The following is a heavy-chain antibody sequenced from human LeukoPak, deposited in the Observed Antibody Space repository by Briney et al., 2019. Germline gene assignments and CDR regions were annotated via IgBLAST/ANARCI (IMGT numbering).Heavy chain of an antibody. Sequence: PSETLSLTCTVSGYSISSGYYWGWIRQPPGKGLEGIGSIYHSGSTYYNPSLKSRVTISVDTSKNQFYLKLNSVTAADTAVYYCARLGYCSSTSCYNEVDWFDPWGQGTLVTVSS. CDR2: IYHSGST. J-gene: IGHJ5*02. CDR1: GYSISSGYY. CDR3: ARLGYCSSTSCYNEVDWFDP. V-gene: IGHV4-38-2*02. D-gene: IGHD2-2*02.